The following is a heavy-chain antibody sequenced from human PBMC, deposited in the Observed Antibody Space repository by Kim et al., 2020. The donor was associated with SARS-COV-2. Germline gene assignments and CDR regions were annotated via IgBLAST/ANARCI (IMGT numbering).Heavy chain of an antibody. CDR1: GFTFSSYG. V-gene: IGHV3-30*18. CDR2: ISYDGSNK. CDR3: AKDWANYGSGSYYRHLDY. J-gene: IGHJ4*02. Sequence: GGSLRLSCAASGFTFSSYGMHWVRQAPGKGLEWVAVISYDGSNKYYADSVKGRFTISRDNSKNTLYLQMNSLRAEDTAVYYCAKDWANYGSGSYYRHLDYWGQGTLVTVSS. D-gene: IGHD3-10*01.